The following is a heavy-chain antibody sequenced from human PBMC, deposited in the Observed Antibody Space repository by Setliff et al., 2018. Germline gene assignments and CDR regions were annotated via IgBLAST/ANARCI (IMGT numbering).Heavy chain of an antibody. V-gene: IGHV4-4*01. Sequence: SLTCAVSGGSISSSNLWSWVRQPPGKGLEWIGEIYHTGSTNYNPSLKSRLTISVDKSKNQFSLRLSSVTAADTAVYCAGAGASIVGEVYYYMDVWGKGTTVTVSS. D-gene: IGHD1-26*01. CDR3: AGAGASIVGEVYYYMDV. CDR2: IYHTGST. CDR1: GGSISSSNL. J-gene: IGHJ6*03.